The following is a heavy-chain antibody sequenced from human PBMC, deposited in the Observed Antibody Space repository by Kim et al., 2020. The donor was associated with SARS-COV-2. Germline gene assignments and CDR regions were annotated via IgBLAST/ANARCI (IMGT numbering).Heavy chain of an antibody. CDR1: GFTFSSYS. CDR2: ISSSSSYI. V-gene: IGHV3-21*01. D-gene: IGHD4-17*01. Sequence: GGSLRLSCAASGFTFSSYSMNWVRQAPGKGLEWVSSISSSSSYIYYADSVKGRFTISRDNAKNSLYLQMNSLRAEDTAVYYCARALTTVVNDVLWGQGTLVTVSS. CDR3: ARALTTVVNDVL. J-gene: IGHJ4*02.